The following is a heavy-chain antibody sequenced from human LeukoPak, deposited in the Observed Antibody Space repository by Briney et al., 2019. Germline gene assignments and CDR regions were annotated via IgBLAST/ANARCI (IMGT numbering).Heavy chain of an antibody. CDR3: ARVWGHGTLDAFDI. J-gene: IGHJ3*02. CDR1: GYTFTSYG. Sequence: ASVKVSCKASGYTFTSYGISWVRQAPGQGLEWMGWISAYNGNTNYAQKFQGRVTMTRDTSISTAYMELSRLRSDDTAVYYCARVWGHGTLDAFDIWGQGTMVTVSS. V-gene: IGHV1-18*01. D-gene: IGHD1-14*01. CDR2: ISAYNGNT.